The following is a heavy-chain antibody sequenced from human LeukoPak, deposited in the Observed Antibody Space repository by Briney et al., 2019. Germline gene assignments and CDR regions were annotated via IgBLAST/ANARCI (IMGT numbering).Heavy chain of an antibody. CDR1: GFTFSDYG. CDR3: TNLPTQQHLDY. Sequence: PGGSLRLSCAASGFTFSDYGMNWVRQAPGKELERVAFIQYDEGNKYYADSVKGRFTISRDNSKNTLYLQMNSLRAEDTAVYYCTNLPTQQHLDYWGQGTLVTVSS. V-gene: IGHV3-30*02. D-gene: IGHD6-13*01. CDR2: IQYDEGNK. J-gene: IGHJ4*02.